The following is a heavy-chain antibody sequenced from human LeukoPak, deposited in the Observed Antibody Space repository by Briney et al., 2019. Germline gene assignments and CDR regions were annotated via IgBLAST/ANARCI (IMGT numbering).Heavy chain of an antibody. CDR3: ARRPGFSSCPLRFDF. J-gene: IGHJ4*02. CDR1: GGSFSGYY. CDR2: INHSGST. V-gene: IGHV4-34*01. D-gene: IGHD2-2*01. Sequence: PSETLSLTCVVYGGSFSGYYWSWIRQPPGKGLEWIGEINHSGSTNYNPSLKSRVTISVDTSKNQFSLKLSSVTAADTAVYYCARRPGFSSCPLRFDFWGQGTLVTVSS.